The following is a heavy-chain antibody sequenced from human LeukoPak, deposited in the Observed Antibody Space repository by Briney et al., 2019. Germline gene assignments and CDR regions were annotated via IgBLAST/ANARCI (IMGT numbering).Heavy chain of an antibody. Sequence: ASVKVPCKASGYTFTSYGITWVRQAPGHGLEWMGWISAYNGDTNYAQKLQDRVTMTTDTSTSTAYMELRSLRSDDTAVYYCARGGWTIVVVPAFYGMDVWGQGTTVTVSS. J-gene: IGHJ6*02. CDR2: ISAYNGDT. D-gene: IGHD2-2*01. V-gene: IGHV1-18*01. CDR3: ARGGWTIVVVPAFYGMDV. CDR1: GYTFTSYG.